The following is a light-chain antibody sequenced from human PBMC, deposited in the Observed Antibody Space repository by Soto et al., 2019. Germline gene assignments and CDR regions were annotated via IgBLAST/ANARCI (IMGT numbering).Light chain of an antibody. J-gene: IGKJ3*01. CDR3: QQYGDSPLT. V-gene: IGKV3-20*01. Sequence: EILLTQSPSTLSLSPGEGVTLSCRASQSVTVNSLAWYQQKPGQTPKLLIYAASTRAAAVPDRFTGSGSGTDFALTNSRLEPEDFAVDYCQQYGDSPLTFGPGTKVYIK. CDR2: AAS. CDR1: QSVTVNS.